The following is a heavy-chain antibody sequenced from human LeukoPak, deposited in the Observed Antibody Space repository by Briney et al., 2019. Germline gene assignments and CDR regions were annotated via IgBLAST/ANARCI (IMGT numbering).Heavy chain of an antibody. CDR3: ARGQGDGYNHYYYMDV. V-gene: IGHV4-39*07. CDR1: GDSISSSSYY. CDR2: VYYSGST. Sequence: SETLSLTCTVSGDSISSSSYYWGCIRQPPGKGLEWIGSVYYSGSTYYNPSLKSRVTISLDTSKNQVSLKLSSVTAADTAVYYCARGQGDGYNHYYYMDVWGKGTTVTVSS. J-gene: IGHJ6*03. D-gene: IGHD5-24*01.